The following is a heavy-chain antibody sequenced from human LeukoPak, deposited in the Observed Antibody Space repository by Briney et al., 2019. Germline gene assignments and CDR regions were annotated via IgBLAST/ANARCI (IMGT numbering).Heavy chain of an antibody. D-gene: IGHD5-12*01. Sequence: SQTLSLTCTVSGDSISSGGYYWSWIRQHPGKGLEWIGYIYYSGSAYYNPFLKSRVSISVDTSKNQFSLKLTSVTAADTALYFCARDYSRGYAWFDPWGKGILVSVSS. V-gene: IGHV4-31*03. CDR1: GDSISSGGYY. CDR2: IYYSGSA. J-gene: IGHJ5*02. CDR3: ARDYSRGYAWFDP.